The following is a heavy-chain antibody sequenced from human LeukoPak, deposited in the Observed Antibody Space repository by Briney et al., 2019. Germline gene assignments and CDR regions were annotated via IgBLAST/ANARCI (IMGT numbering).Heavy chain of an antibody. CDR1: GDSISTSNSY. CDR3: ARSDSNYVGGWFDP. CDR2: IYHSGST. J-gene: IGHJ5*02. D-gene: IGHD4-11*01. V-gene: IGHV4-39*07. Sequence: SETLSLTCTVSGDSISTSNSYWGWIRQPPGKGLEWIGSIYHSGSTYYNPSLKSRVTISVDTSKNQFSLKLSSVTAADTAVYYCARSDSNYVGGWFDPWGQGTLVTVSS.